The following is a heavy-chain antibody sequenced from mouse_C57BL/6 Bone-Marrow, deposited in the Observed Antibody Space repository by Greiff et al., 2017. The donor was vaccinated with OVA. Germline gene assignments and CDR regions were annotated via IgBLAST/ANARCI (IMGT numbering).Heavy chain of an antibody. CDR3: ARSSHDSYYWFAY. CDR1: GYTFTSYW. D-gene: IGHD2-12*01. V-gene: IGHV1-69*01. J-gene: IGHJ3*01. CDR2: IDPSDSYT. Sequence: VQLQQPGAELVMPGASVKLSCKASGYTFTSYWMHWVKQRPGQGLEWIGEIDPSDSYTNYNQKFKGKSTLTADKSSSTAYMQLSSLTSEDSAVYYCARSSHDSYYWFAYWGQGTLVTVSA.